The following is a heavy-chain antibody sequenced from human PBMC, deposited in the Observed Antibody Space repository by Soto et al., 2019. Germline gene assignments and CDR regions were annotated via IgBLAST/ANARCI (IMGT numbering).Heavy chain of an antibody. V-gene: IGHV3-23*01. Sequence: GGSLRLSCAASGITFSSYAMSWVRQAPGKGLEWVSAISGSGGFAYYADSVKGRFTISRDSSKNTLYLQMNSLRAEDTAVYYCAKSQQLVLLFDYWGQGTLVTVSS. J-gene: IGHJ4*02. CDR3: AKSQQLVLLFDY. CDR1: GITFSSYA. CDR2: ISGSGGFA. D-gene: IGHD6-13*01.